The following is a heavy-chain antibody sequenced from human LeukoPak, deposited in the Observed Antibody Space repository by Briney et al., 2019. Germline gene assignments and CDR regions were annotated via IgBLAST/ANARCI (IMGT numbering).Heavy chain of an antibody. J-gene: IGHJ4*02. CDR3: ARDPTLWFRELLKASPEYYFDY. Sequence: GGSLRLSCAASGFTFSSYWMSWVRQAPGKGLEWGANIKQDGREKYYVDSVKGRFTISRDNAKNSLYLQMNSLRAEDTAVYYCARDPTLWFRELLKASPEYYFDYWGQGTLVTVSS. D-gene: IGHD3-10*01. V-gene: IGHV3-7*01. CDR2: IKQDGREK. CDR1: GFTFSSYW.